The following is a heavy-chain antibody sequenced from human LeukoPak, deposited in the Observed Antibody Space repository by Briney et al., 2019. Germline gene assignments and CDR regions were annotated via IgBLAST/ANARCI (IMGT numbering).Heavy chain of an antibody. CDR1: GFTFSSYY. CDR3: ARVAPSLGIAGGSYFDC. Sequence: PGGSLRLSCAASGFTFSSYYMTWVRQAPGQGLEWVANIKHDGSEKYYVDSVKGRFTISRDNAKNSLYLQVNSLRAEDTAVFYCARVAPSLGIAGGSYFDCWGQGTLVTVSS. CDR2: IKHDGSEK. D-gene: IGHD6-13*01. J-gene: IGHJ4*02. V-gene: IGHV3-7*01.